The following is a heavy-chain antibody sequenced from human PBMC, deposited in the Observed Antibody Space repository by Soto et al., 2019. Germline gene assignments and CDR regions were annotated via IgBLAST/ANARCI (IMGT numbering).Heavy chain of an antibody. J-gene: IGHJ5*02. D-gene: IGHD2-2*01. V-gene: IGHV3-48*01. Sequence: GGSLRLSCAASGFTFSNYDMHWVRQAPGKGLEWVSYISSSSSTIYYADSVKGRFTISRDNAKNSLYLQMNSLRAEDTAVYYCAREYCSSTSCLNWFDPWGQGTLVTVSS. CDR1: GFTFSNYD. CDR3: AREYCSSTSCLNWFDP. CDR2: ISSSSSTI.